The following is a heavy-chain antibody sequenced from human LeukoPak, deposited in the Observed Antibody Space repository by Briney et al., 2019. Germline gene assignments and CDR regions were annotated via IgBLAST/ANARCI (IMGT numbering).Heavy chain of an antibody. CDR3: ARGAYFYED. D-gene: IGHD3-22*01. CDR1: GFTFSSHS. V-gene: IGHV3-48*01. J-gene: IGHJ4*02. CDR2: ISSSSSTI. Sequence: GGSLRLSCAASGFTFSSHSMNWVRQAPGKGLEWVSYISSSSSTIYYADSVKGRFTISRDNAKNSLYLQMNSLRAEDTAVYYCARGAYFYEDWGQGTLVTVSS.